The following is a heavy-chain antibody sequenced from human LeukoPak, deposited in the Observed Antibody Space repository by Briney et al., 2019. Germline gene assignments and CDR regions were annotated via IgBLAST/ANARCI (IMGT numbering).Heavy chain of an antibody. J-gene: IGHJ6*02. CDR3: ARGTMWKSVYSSGWRPDYYYYGMDV. CDR2: INHSGST. D-gene: IGHD6-19*01. CDR1: GGSFSGYY. V-gene: IGHV4-34*01. Sequence: PSETLSLTCAVYGGSFSGYYWSWIRQPPGKGLEWIGEINHSGSTNYNPSLKSRVTISVDTSKNQFSLKLSSVTAADTAVYYCARGTMWKSVYSSGWRPDYYYYGMDVWGQGTTVTVSS.